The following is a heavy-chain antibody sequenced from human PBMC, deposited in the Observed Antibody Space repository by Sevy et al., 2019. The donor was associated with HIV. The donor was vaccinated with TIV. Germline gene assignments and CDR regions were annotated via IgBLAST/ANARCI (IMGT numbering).Heavy chain of an antibody. V-gene: IGHV3-30*04. Sequence: GGSLRLSCAASGFTFSSYAMHWVRQAPGKGLEWVAVISYDGSNKYYADSVKGRFTISRDNSKNTLYLQMNSLRAEDTAVYYCARLDIVVVVAGYGMDVWAKGPRSPSP. D-gene: IGHD2-15*01. CDR1: GFTFSSYA. CDR2: ISYDGSNK. CDR3: ARLDIVVVVAGYGMDV. J-gene: IGHJ6*02.